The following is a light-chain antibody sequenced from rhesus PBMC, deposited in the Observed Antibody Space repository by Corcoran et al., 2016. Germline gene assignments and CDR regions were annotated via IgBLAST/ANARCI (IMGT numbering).Light chain of an antibody. CDR2: AAS. V-gene: IGKV1-36*02. J-gene: IGKJ3*01. Sequence: DIQMTQSPSSLSASVGDRVTITCRASQGISDYLNWYQQKPGKAPKRLIYAASSLERGVPSRFSGSGSGTDFTLTISSLQPEDFAAYYCLQGSSTPFTFCPVTKLDIK. CDR1: QGISDY. CDR3: LQGSSTPFT.